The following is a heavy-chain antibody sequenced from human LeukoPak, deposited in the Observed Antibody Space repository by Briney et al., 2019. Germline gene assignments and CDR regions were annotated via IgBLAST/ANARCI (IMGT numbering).Heavy chain of an antibody. CDR2: LSGSGGTT. CDR3: ARGGGYGMDV. Sequence: GGSLRLSCAASGFTFSTYAMSWVRQAPGKGLEWVSTLSGSGGTTYYANSVKGRFTITRDNSKNTLYLQMNSLRAEDTAIYYCARGGGYGMDVWGQGTTVTVSS. D-gene: IGHD3-16*01. CDR1: GFTFSTYA. V-gene: IGHV3-23*01. J-gene: IGHJ6*02.